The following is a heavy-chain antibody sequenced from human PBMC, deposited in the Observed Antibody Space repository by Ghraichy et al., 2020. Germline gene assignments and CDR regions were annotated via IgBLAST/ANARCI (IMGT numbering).Heavy chain of an antibody. CDR2: INHSGST. CDR1: GGSFSGYY. Sequence: SQTLSLTCAVYGGSFSGYYWSWIRQPPGKGLEWIGEINHSGSTNYNPSLKSRVTISVDTSKNQFSLKLSSVTAADTAVYYCARGLHMVRGVTITLTRNWYFDLWGRGTLVTVSS. D-gene: IGHD3-10*01. V-gene: IGHV4-34*01. CDR3: ARGLHMVRGVTITLTRNWYFDL. J-gene: IGHJ2*01.